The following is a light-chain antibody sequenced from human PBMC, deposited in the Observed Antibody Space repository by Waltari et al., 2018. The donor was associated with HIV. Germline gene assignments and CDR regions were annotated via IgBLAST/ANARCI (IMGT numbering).Light chain of an antibody. CDR3: QQYNSYPWT. V-gene: IGKV1-5*03. J-gene: IGKJ1*01. CDR2: KAS. CDR1: ESISGW. Sequence: DIQMTQSPATLSASVGDRVTITCRTSESISGWFAWYQQKPGKVPKRLIYKASSLESGVPSRFSGSGSGTEFTLTISSLQTDDFATYYCQQYNSYPWTFGQGTKVEIK.